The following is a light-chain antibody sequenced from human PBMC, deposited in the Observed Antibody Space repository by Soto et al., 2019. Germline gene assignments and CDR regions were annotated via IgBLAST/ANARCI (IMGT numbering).Light chain of an antibody. Sequence: DIQMTQSPSTLSASVGDRVTITCRASESISGWLAWYQQKPGKPPKLLIYDASSLERGVPSRFSGSGSETEFTLTISSLQPDDFATYYCQQYDTYSSWTFGRGTKVEVK. CDR3: QQYDTYSSWT. J-gene: IGKJ1*01. CDR1: ESISGW. V-gene: IGKV1-5*01. CDR2: DAS.